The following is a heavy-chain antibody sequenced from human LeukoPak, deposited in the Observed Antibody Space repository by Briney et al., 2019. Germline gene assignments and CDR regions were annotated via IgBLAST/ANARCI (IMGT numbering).Heavy chain of an antibody. CDR2: INNDGSTT. CDR3: ARGGFCSGADCRGSFDY. V-gene: IGHV3-74*01. Sequence: GGSLRLSCAASGFTFINYWMHWVRQAPGEGLVWVSHINNDGSTTTYADSVKGRFTISRDNAKNTLYLHVNSLRAEDTAVYYCARGGFCSGADCRGSFDYWGQGSQVTVSS. CDR1: GFTFINYW. J-gene: IGHJ4*02. D-gene: IGHD2-15*01.